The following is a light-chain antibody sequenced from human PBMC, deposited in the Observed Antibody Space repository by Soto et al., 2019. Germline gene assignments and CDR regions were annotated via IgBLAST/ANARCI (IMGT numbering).Light chain of an antibody. CDR3: QQRGSWPET. CDR2: DAF. Sequence: EIVLTQSPATPPLSPGVRDTLSCRASQSVSSYLAWYQQKPGQAPRLLIHDAFNRAPGIRARLSGSGSGTGFTLTMSSLEPEDFAVYFCQQRGSWPETFGQGTKVVIK. V-gene: IGKV3-11*01. J-gene: IGKJ1*01. CDR1: QSVSSY.